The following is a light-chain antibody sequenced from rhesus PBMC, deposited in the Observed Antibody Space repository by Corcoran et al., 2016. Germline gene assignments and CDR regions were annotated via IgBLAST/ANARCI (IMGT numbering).Light chain of an antibody. CDR3: QQGYTSPHS. Sequence: DIQMTQSPSSLSASVGDKVTITCRASQGISSWLAWYQQKPGKAPNLLIYAASNLESGVPSRFSGSGAGTDYTLTISSLQPDDFATYCCQQGYTSPHSFGQGTKVEIK. J-gene: IGKJ2*01. CDR2: AAS. CDR1: QGISSW. V-gene: IGKV1-18*01.